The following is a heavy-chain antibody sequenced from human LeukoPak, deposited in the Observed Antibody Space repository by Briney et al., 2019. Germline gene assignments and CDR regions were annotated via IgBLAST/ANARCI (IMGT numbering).Heavy chain of an antibody. CDR1: RYTFTGYY. V-gene: IGHV1-2*02. Sequence: ASVKVSCKASRYTFTGYYFHWVRQAPGQGLEYMGWMNPNNGGTSYAQKFQGRVTMTRDTSITTAYMELNRPRSEDTAVYYCARAIVGATGADYWGQGTLVTVSS. CDR2: MNPNNGGT. J-gene: IGHJ4*02. CDR3: ARAIVGATGADY. D-gene: IGHD1-26*01.